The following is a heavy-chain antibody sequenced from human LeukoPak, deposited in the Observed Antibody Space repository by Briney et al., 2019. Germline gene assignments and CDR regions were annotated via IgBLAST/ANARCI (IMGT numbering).Heavy chain of an antibody. CDR1: GGSFSGYY. V-gene: IGHV4-34*01. J-gene: IGHJ4*02. D-gene: IGHD2-2*01. Sequence: SETLSLTCAVYGGSFSGYYWSWIRQPPGKGLEWIGEINHSGSTNYNPSLKSRVTISVDTSKNQFSLKLSSVTAADTAVYYCAREGGYCSSTSCYLYWGQGTLVTVSS. CDR2: INHSGST. CDR3: AREGGYCSSTSCYLY.